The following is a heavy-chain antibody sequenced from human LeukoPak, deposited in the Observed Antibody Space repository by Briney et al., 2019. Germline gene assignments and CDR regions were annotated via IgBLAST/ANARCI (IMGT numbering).Heavy chain of an antibody. CDR3: ARAEGQLWLGERGYYFDY. CDR2: IIPIFGTA. J-gene: IGHJ4*02. V-gene: IGHV1-69*01. D-gene: IGHD5-18*01. CDR1: GGTFSSYA. Sequence: SVKVSCKSSGGTFSSYAISWVRQAPGQGLEWMGGIIPIFGTANYAQKFQGRVTITADESTSTAYMELSSLRSEDTAVYYCARAEGQLWLGERGYYFDYWGQGTLVTVSS.